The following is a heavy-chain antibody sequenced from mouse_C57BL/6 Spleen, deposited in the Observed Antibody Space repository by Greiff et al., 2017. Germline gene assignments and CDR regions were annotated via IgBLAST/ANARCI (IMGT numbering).Heavy chain of an antibody. J-gene: IGHJ2*01. CDR3: ARTGQGHFDY. CDR2: INPNNGGT. V-gene: IGHV1-26*01. CDR1: GYTFTDYY. D-gene: IGHD4-1*01. Sequence: EVQLQQSGPELVKPGASVKISCKASGYTFTDYYMNWVKQSHGKSLEWIGDINPNNGGTSYNQKFKGKATLTVDKSSSTAYMELRSLTSEDSAVYYCARTGQGHFDYWGQGTTLTVSS.